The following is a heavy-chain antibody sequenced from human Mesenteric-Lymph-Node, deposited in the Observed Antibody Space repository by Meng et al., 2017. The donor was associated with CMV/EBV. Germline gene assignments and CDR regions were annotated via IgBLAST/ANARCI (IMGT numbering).Heavy chain of an antibody. J-gene: IGHJ4*02. CDR3: ARVNWNVIEGGRTYPDYDY. Sequence: GGSLRLSCAASGFIFDDHGMSWVRQVPGKGLEWVSGINWNGDTTGYADSVKGRFTISRDNAKNSLYLQMNNLRVEDTALYHCARVNWNVIEGGRTYPDYDYWGQGTLVTVSS. D-gene: IGHD1-1*01. CDR1: GFIFDDHG. V-gene: IGHV3-20*01. CDR2: INWNGDTT.